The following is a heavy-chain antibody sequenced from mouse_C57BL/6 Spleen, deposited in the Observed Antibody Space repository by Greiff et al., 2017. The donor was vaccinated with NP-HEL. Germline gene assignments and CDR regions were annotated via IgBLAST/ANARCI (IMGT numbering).Heavy chain of an antibody. CDR1: GYTFTSYW. D-gene: IGHD2-4*01. CDR2: IYPGNSDT. V-gene: IGHV1-5*01. CDR3: TQIYDYLYWYFDV. Sequence: VQLQQSGTVLARPGASVKMSCKTSGYTFTSYWMHWVKQRPGQGLEWIGAIYPGNSDTSYNQKFKGKAKLTAVTSASTAYMELSSLTNEDSAVYYCTQIYDYLYWYFDVWGSGTTVTVSS. J-gene: IGHJ1*01.